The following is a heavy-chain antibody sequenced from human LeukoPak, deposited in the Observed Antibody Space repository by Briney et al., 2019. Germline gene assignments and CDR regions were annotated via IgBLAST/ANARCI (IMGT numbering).Heavy chain of an antibody. CDR3: ARVSGYSYGDY. CDR1: GFTFSSYW. D-gene: IGHD5-18*01. V-gene: IGHV3-48*04. Sequence: PGGSLRLSCAASGFTFSSYWMHWVRQAPGKGLEWVSYISSSGSTIYYADSVKGRFTISRDNAKNSLYLQMNSLRAEDTAVYYCARVSGYSYGDYWGQGTLVTVSS. CDR2: ISSSGSTI. J-gene: IGHJ4*02.